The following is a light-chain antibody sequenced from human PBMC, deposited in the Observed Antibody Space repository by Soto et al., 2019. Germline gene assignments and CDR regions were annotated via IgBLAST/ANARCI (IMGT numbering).Light chain of an antibody. CDR3: HHYNNWLRT. J-gene: IGKJ2*02. Sequence: EIVMTQSPATLSLSPGERATLACRASQSVGSNLAWFQQKPGQAPRLLIYDASTRATGISARFSGRGSGTEFTLTISSLQSEDFAVYYCHHYNNWLRTLGQGTKADIK. CDR1: QSVGSN. CDR2: DAS. V-gene: IGKV3-15*01.